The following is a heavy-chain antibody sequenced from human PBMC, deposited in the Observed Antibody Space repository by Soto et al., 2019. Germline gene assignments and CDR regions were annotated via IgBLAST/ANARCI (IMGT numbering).Heavy chain of an antibody. J-gene: IGHJ3*02. CDR1: GGSFSDFY. CDR3: ARGPRVVWVVPTAQRDVVEI. CDR2: INHSGST. D-gene: IGHD3-16*01. V-gene: IGHV4-34*01. Sequence: QVQLQQWGAGLLKPSETLSLTCAVYGGSFSDFYWNFIRQPPGKGLEWIGEINHSGSTNYNPSLKSRVTISVDTSKNQFSLKLRSVTAADTAVYFCARGPRVVWVVPTAQRDVVEIWGQGTVVTVSS.